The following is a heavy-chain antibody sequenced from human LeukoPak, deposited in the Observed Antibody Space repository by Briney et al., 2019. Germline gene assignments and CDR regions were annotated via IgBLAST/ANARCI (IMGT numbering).Heavy chain of an antibody. J-gene: IGHJ3*02. Sequence: GASVKVSCKSSGYIFTSFGITWVRQAPGQGLEWMGWISAYNGNTNYAQKFQGRVTMTTDTSTSTAYMELRSLRSDDTAVYYCARVSYSGYDFAFDIWGQGTMVTVSS. CDR2: ISAYNGNT. CDR1: GYIFTSFG. V-gene: IGHV1-18*01. CDR3: ARVSYSGYDFAFDI. D-gene: IGHD5-12*01.